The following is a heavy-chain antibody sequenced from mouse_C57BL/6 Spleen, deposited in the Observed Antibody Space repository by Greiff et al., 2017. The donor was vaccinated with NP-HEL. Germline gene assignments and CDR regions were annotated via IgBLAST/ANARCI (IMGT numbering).Heavy chain of an antibody. CDR1: GYTFTGYW. D-gene: IGHD2-3*01. J-gene: IGHJ3*01. CDR3: ASGAPIYDGYYAWFAY. CDR2: ILPGSGST. V-gene: IGHV1-9*01. Sequence: QVQLQQSGAELMKPGASVKLSCKATGYTFTGYWIEWVKQRPGHGLEWIGEILPGSGSTNYNEKFKGKATFTADTSSNTAYMQLSSLTTEDSAIYYCASGAPIYDGYYAWFAYWGQGTLVTVSA.